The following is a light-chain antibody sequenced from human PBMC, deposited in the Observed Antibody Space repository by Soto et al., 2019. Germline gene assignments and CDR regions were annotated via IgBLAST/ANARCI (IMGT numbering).Light chain of an antibody. CDR2: KAS. V-gene: IGKV1-5*03. Sequence: IPMTQSPSTLSGSVGDRVTITCLASQTISSWLAWYQQKPGKAPKLLIYKASTLESGVPSRFSGSGSGTEFTLTISSLRPDDFATYYCQQANSFPWTFGQGTKVDIK. CDR1: QTISSW. J-gene: IGKJ1*01. CDR3: QQANSFPWT.